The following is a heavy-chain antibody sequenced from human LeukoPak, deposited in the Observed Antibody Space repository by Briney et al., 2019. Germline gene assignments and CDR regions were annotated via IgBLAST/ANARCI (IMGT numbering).Heavy chain of an antibody. CDR1: GFTFSSYA. Sequence: GGSLRLSCAASGFTFSSYAMNWVRQAPGKGLEWVSSISGSGGSTYYADSVKGRFTISRDNSKNTLYLQMNSLRAEDTAVYYCAKDDYGNPSCFDYWGQGTLVTVSS. J-gene: IGHJ4*02. D-gene: IGHD4-11*01. CDR3: AKDDYGNPSCFDY. V-gene: IGHV3-23*01. CDR2: ISGSGGST.